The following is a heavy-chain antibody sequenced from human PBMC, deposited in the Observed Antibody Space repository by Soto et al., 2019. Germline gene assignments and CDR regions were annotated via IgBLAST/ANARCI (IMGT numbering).Heavy chain of an antibody. CDR1: GFTFSSSW. J-gene: IGHJ4*02. D-gene: IGHD3-3*01. V-gene: IGHV3-74*01. CDR2: INGDGGTT. CDR3: ASIGDPPVDD. Sequence: EVQLVESGGGLVQPGGSLRLSCAASGFTFSSSWMHWVRQAPGKGLVWVSRINGDGGTTDYADSVKGRFTISRDNAKNTLYLQMHSLRGEDTAVYYYASIGDPPVDDWGQGTLVTVSS.